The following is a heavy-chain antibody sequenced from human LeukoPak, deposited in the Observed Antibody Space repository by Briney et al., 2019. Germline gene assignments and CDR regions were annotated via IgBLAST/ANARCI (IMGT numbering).Heavy chain of an antibody. CDR1: GFTFSNYG. J-gene: IGHJ4*02. CDR2: ISGSGGST. V-gene: IGHV3-23*01. CDR3: AKPTCGGDCYSYYFDY. D-gene: IGHD2-21*02. Sequence: GGSLRLSCAASGFTFSNYGMSWVRLAPGKGLEWVSAISGSGGSTDYADSVKGRFTISRDNSKNTLYLQINSLRAEDTAVYYCAKPTCGGDCYSYYFDYWGQGTLVTVSS.